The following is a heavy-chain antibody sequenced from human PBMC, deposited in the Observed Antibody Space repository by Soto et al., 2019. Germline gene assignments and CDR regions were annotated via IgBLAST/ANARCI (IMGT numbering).Heavy chain of an antibody. Sequence: GASVKVSCKASGYTFIRYGITWVRQAPGQGLEWMGWISAYNDYTIYAQKLQGRVTMATDTSTSTAYMELRSLRSDDTAVYYCASSYCGGDCSVFYYYYGMDVWGQGTTVTVSS. V-gene: IGHV1-18*01. CDR1: GYTFIRYG. CDR2: ISAYNDYT. J-gene: IGHJ6*02. D-gene: IGHD2-21*02. CDR3: ASSYCGGDCSVFYYYYGMDV.